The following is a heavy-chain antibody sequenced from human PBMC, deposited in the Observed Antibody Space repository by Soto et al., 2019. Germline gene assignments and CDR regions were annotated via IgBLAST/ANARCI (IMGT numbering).Heavy chain of an antibody. J-gene: IGHJ3*02. CDR3: ARDWGYGRSTSCYWCAFDI. CDR2: ISYDGSNK. D-gene: IGHD2-2*01. V-gene: IGHV3-30-3*01. Sequence: QVQLVESGGGVVQPGRSLRLSCAASGFTFSSSAMHWVRQAPGKGLEWVAVISYDGSNKYYADAVKGRFTISRDNSKNTLYLKMNSLRAEDTAVYYCARDWGYGRSTSCYWCAFDIWGQGTMVTVSS. CDR1: GFTFSSSA.